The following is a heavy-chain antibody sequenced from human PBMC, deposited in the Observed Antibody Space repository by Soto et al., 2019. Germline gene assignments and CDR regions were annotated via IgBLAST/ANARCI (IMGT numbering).Heavy chain of an antibody. CDR2: IKQDGSEK. CDR1: GFTCSSYW. CDR3: AKAGGIITPAPGSY. J-gene: IGHJ1*01. V-gene: IGHV3-7*05. Sequence: GGSLRLSCAASGFTCSSYWMTWVRQAPGKGLEWVANIKQDGSEKYYVDSVKGRFIISRDNADSSLYLQMYSLRAEDTALYYCAKAGGIITPAPGSYWGQGTQVTVSS. D-gene: IGHD3-16*01.